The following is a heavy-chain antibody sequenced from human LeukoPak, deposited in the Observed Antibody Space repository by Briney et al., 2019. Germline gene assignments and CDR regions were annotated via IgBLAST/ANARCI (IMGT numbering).Heavy chain of an antibody. CDR2: IYYSGST. Sequence: SETLSLTCTVSGGSISSYYWSWIRQPPGKGLEWIGYIYYSGSTNYNPSLKSRVTISVDTSKNQFSLKLSSVTAADTAVYYCARSPITIFGVVILYYFDYWGQGTLVTVSS. V-gene: IGHV4-59*01. D-gene: IGHD3-3*01. CDR3: ARSPITIFGVVILYYFDY. CDR1: GGSISSYY. J-gene: IGHJ4*02.